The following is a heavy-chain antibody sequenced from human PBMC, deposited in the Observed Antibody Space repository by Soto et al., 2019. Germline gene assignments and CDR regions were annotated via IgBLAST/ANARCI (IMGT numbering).Heavy chain of an antibody. J-gene: IGHJ4*02. Sequence: SGPRLVNPTQTLTLPCPFSGFSLSTSGMCVRWIRQPPGKALEWLARIDWDDDKYYSTSLKTSLTISKDTSKNQVVLTMTNMDPVDIATYYCARNYYESSGYYCYFDYWGQRTLVTGFS. CDR1: GFSLSTSGMC. V-gene: IGHV2-70*11. CDR3: ARNYYESSGYYCYFDY. D-gene: IGHD3-22*01. CDR2: IDWDDDK.